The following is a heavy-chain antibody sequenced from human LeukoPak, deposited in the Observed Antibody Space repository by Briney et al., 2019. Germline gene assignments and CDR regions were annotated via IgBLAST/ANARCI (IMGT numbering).Heavy chain of an antibody. CDR1: GFTFSSYS. CDR3: AKSTEYSGWSPFDY. CDR2: ISSSSSYI. Sequence: GGSLRLSCAASGFTFSSYSMNWVRQAPGKGLEWVSSISSSSSYIYYADSVKGRFTISRDNAKNSLYLQMNSLRPEDTAVYYCAKSTEYSGWSPFDYWGQGTLVTVSS. J-gene: IGHJ4*02. V-gene: IGHV3-21*01. D-gene: IGHD6-19*01.